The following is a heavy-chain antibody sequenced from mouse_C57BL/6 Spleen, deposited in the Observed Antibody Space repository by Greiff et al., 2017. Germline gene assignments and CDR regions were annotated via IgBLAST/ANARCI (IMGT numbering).Heavy chain of an antibody. CDR2: INPNNGGT. CDR1: GYTFTDYN. J-gene: IGHJ4*01. CDR3: ARGETGTFYYAMDY. V-gene: IGHV1-18*01. Sequence: EVQLQQSGPELVKPGASVKIPCKASGYTFTDYNMDWVKQSHGKSLEWIGDINPNNGGTIYNQKFKGKATLTVDKSSSTAYMELRSLTSADTAVYYCARGETGTFYYAMDYWGQGTSVTVSS. D-gene: IGHD4-1*01.